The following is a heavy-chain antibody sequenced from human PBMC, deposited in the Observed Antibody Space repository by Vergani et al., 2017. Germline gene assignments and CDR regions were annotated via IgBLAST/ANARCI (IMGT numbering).Heavy chain of an antibody. V-gene: IGHV3-23*01. CDR1: GFTFSSYA. Sequence: EVQLLESGGNLIQPGGSLRLSCGASGFTFSSYAMTWVRLAPGKGLQWVSAISGSGGNTFYTDSVKGRFTISRDNSKDTLYLQMNSLRVEDTAIYYCAKARDPNCKGGNWYSYYYGLGLWGQGTTVTVSS. CDR3: AKARDPNCKGGNWYSYYYGLGL. D-gene: IGHD2-15*01. CDR2: ISGSGGNT. J-gene: IGHJ6*02.